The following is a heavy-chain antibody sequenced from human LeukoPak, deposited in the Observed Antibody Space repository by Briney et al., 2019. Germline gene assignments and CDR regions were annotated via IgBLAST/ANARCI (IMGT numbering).Heavy chain of an antibody. CDR3: ATSIITMVRGVITRYYYYGMDV. V-gene: IGHV1-24*01. CDR2: FDPEDGET. Sequence: ASVKVSCKVSGYTLTELSMHWVRQAPGKGLEWMGGFDPEDGETIYAQKFQGRVTMTEDTSTDTAYMELSSLRPEDTAVYYCATSIITMVRGVITRYYYYGMDVWGQGTTVTVSS. D-gene: IGHD3-10*01. CDR1: GYTLTELS. J-gene: IGHJ6*02.